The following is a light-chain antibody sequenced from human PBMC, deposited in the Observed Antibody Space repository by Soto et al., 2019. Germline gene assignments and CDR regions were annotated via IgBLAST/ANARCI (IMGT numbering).Light chain of an antibody. CDR2: GAS. CDR3: QQYNYWPHT. V-gene: IGKV3-15*01. Sequence: EIVMTQYPSTMSVSPGERATVSCRASQSVSSNLAWYQQKPGQAPRLLIYGASTRATVIPARFSGSGSGTEFTPTIGSLQAEDVVFYYCQQYNYWPHTFGQGTKLEIK. CDR1: QSVSSN. J-gene: IGKJ2*01.